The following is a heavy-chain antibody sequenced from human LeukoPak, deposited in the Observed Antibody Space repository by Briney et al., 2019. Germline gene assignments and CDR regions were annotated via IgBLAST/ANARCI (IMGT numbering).Heavy chain of an antibody. V-gene: IGHV4-34*01. CDR2: INHSGST. Sequence: PSETLSLTCAVYGGSFSGYYWSWIRQPPGKGLEWIGEINHSGSTNYNPSLKSRVTISVDTSKNQFSLKLSSVTAADTAVYYCARRHSSSSGVGDYWGQGTLVTVSS. D-gene: IGHD6-6*01. CDR1: GGSFSGYY. CDR3: ARRHSSSSGVGDY. J-gene: IGHJ4*02.